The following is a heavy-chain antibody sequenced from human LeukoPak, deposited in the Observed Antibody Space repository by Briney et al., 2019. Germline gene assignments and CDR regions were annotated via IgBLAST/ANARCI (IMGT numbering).Heavy chain of an antibody. Sequence: SETLSLTCIVSGGSISSSGYYWGWIRQPPGKGLEWIGSIYYSGNTNYNPSLKSRVSISVDTSKNQFSLNLSSVTAADPAVYYCARGGCTSFDAFDIWGQGTMVTVSS. CDR2: IYYSGNT. D-gene: IGHD2-8*01. CDR3: ARGGCTSFDAFDI. J-gene: IGHJ3*02. CDR1: GGSISSSGYY. V-gene: IGHV4-39*07.